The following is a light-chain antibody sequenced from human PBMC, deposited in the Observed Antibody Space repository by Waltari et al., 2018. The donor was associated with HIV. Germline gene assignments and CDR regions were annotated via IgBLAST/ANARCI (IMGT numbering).Light chain of an antibody. CDR2: EVI. CDR3: SSYTSSSTLV. CDR1: SSDVGGYTY. J-gene: IGLJ2*01. V-gene: IGLV2-14*01. Sequence: QSALTQPASVSGSPGQSITISCTGTSSDVGGYTYVPCYQQPPGKAPKLMIYEVIHRPSGVSNRFSGSKSGNTASLTISGLQAEDEADYYCSSYTSSSTLVFGGGTKLTVL.